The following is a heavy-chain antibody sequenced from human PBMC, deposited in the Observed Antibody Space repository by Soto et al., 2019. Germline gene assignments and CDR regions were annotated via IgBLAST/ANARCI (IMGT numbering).Heavy chain of an antibody. CDR1: GFTLRSNY. Sequence: PGGSLRLSCAASGFTLRSNYMSWVRQAPGKGLEWVSVIYSGGSTYYADSVKGRFTISRDNSKNTLYLQMNSLRAEDTAVYYCARVDTAMVFDYWGQGTLVTVSS. D-gene: IGHD5-18*01. CDR2: IYSGGST. J-gene: IGHJ4*02. CDR3: ARVDTAMVFDY. V-gene: IGHV3-53*01.